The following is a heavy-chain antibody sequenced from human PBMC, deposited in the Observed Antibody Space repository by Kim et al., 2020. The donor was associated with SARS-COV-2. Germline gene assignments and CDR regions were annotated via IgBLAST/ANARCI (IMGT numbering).Heavy chain of an antibody. CDR3: AKDRQWLAIDY. Sequence: GGSLRLSCAASGFTFSSYGMHWVRQAPGKGLEWVAVISYDGSNKYYADSVKGRFTISRDNSKNTLYLQMNSLRAEDTAVYYCAKDRQWLAIDYWGQGTLVTVSS. CDR1: GFTFSSYG. D-gene: IGHD6-19*01. V-gene: IGHV3-30*18. CDR2: ISYDGSNK. J-gene: IGHJ4*02.